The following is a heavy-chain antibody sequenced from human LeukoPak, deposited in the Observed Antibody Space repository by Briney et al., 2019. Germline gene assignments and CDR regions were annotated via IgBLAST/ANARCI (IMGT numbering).Heavy chain of an antibody. V-gene: IGHV1-24*01. CDR2: FDPEDGET. Sequence: ASVKVSCKVSGYTLTELSMHWVRQAPGKGLEWMGGFDPEDGETIYAQKFQGRVTMTEDTSTDTAYMELSSLRSEDTAVYYCATDWNQQRDYYYYGMDVWGQGTTVTVSS. CDR1: GYTLTELS. D-gene: IGHD1-1*01. J-gene: IGHJ6*02. CDR3: ATDWNQQRDYYYYGMDV.